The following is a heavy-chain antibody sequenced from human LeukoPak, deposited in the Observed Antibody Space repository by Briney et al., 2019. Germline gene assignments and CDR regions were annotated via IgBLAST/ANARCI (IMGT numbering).Heavy chain of an antibody. J-gene: IGHJ4*02. Sequence: PGGSLRLSCAASGFTFSSYAMSWVRQAPGKRLEWVSAISGSGGSTYYADSVKGRFTISRDNYKNTLYLQMNSLRAEDTAVYYCAKHSMVRGVIRWGQGTLVTVSS. CDR2: ISGSGGST. CDR1: GFTFSSYA. D-gene: IGHD3-10*01. V-gene: IGHV3-23*01. CDR3: AKHSMVRGVIR.